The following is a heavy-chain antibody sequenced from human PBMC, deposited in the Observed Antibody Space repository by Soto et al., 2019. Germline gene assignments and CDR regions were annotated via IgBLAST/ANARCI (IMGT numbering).Heavy chain of an antibody. Sequence: QVQLVQSGAEVKKPGASVKVSCKASGYTFTSYDINWVRQATGQGLECMGWMNPTSGNTGYAQKFQGRVTMTRNTSISTAYMELSSLRSEDTAVYYCARGWMIFGVVTNYYYYMDVWGKGTTVTVSS. CDR1: GYTFTSYD. CDR3: ARGWMIFGVVTNYYYYMDV. V-gene: IGHV1-8*01. CDR2: MNPTSGNT. D-gene: IGHD3-3*01. J-gene: IGHJ6*03.